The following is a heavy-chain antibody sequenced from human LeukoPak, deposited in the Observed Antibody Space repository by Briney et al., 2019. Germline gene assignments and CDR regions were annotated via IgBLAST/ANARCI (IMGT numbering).Heavy chain of an antibody. D-gene: IGHD6-13*01. CDR2: IYTSGST. V-gene: IGHV4-4*09. Sequence: PSETLSLTCTVSGGSISSYYWSWIRQPPGKGLEWIGYIYTSGSTNYNPSLKSRVTISVDTSKNQFSLKLSSVTAADTAVYYCACGLTVAAGTGWFDPWGQGTLVTVSS. CDR1: GGSISSYY. J-gene: IGHJ5*02. CDR3: ACGLTVAAGTGWFDP.